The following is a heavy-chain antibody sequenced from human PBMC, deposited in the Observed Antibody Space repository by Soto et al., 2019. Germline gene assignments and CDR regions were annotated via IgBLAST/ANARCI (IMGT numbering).Heavy chain of an antibody. Sequence: QVQPVQSGAEVKKPGSSVKVSCKASGGTFSSYAISWVRQAPGQGLEWMGGIIPIFGTANYAQKFQGRVTITADESTSTAYMELSSLRSEDTAVYYCAHIVVVPAARRYYYYGMDVWGQGTTVTVSS. V-gene: IGHV1-69*01. CDR2: IIPIFGTA. CDR3: AHIVVVPAARRYYYYGMDV. D-gene: IGHD2-2*01. J-gene: IGHJ6*02. CDR1: GGTFSSYA.